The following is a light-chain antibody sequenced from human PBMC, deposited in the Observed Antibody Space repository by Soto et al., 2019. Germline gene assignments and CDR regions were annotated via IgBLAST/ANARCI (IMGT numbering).Light chain of an antibody. CDR1: QSISTF. V-gene: IGKV3-20*01. J-gene: IGKJ4*01. CDR2: GAS. CDR3: QQYGSSPLT. Sequence: ELVMTQSRATLSVAPGERATLCCRASQSISTFLAWYQQKPGQAPRLLMYGASTRPTAVPARFSGSGSGTDFTLTISRLEPEDFAVYYCQQYGSSPLTFGGGTKVDIK.